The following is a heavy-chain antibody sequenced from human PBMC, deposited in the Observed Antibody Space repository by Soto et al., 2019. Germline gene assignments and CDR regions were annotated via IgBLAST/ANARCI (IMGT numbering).Heavy chain of an antibody. CDR2: INPSGGRT. V-gene: IGHV1-46*01. CDR1: GHTFTSYY. J-gene: IGHJ4*02. Sequence: QVLLVQSGAEVTRPGASVKVSCKASGHTFTSYYMHWVRQAPGQGLEWMAMINPSGGRTKYAQIFQGRVTLTRDTSTGTVDMELSSLTSEDTAIYYCARGPSCGVDCYLFDYWGQGTQVTVSS. CDR3: ARGPSCGVDCYLFDY. D-gene: IGHD2-21*02.